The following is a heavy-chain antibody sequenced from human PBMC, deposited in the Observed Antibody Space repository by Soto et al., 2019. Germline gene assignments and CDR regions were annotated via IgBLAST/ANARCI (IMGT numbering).Heavy chain of an antibody. V-gene: IGHV4-31*03. CDR2: IYYSGST. Sequence: KTSETLSLTCTVSGGSISSGGYYWSWTRQHPGKGLEWIGYIYYSGSTYYNPSLKSRVTISVDTSKNQFSLKLSSVTAADTAVYYCARDSGIAAAGRLKPADDYWGQGTLVTVSS. J-gene: IGHJ4*02. CDR3: ARDSGIAAAGRLKPADDY. CDR1: GGSISSGGYY. D-gene: IGHD6-13*01.